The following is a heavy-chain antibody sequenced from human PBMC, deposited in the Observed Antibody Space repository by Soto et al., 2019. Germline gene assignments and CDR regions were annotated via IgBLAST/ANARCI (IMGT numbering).Heavy chain of an antibody. CDR2: INHSGST. Sequence: PSETLSLTCAVYGGSFSGYYWSWIRQPPGKGLEWIGEINHSGSTNYNPSLKSRVTISVDTSKNQFSLKLSSVTAADTAVYYCATNPHKVPAARRYFDYWGQGTLVTVSS. CDR1: GGSFSGYY. J-gene: IGHJ4*02. D-gene: IGHD2-2*01. V-gene: IGHV4-34*01. CDR3: ATNPHKVPAARRYFDY.